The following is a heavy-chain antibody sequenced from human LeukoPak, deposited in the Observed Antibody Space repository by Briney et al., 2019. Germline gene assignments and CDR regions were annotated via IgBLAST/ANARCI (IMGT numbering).Heavy chain of an antibody. CDR3: AKGGSGYFLDL. V-gene: IGHV3-23*01. CDR2: ISNDGGGT. D-gene: IGHD3-3*01. Sequence: PGGSLRLSCAASGFNFNNYGLIWVRQAPGKGLEWVSAISNDGGGTTYADFVKGRFTISRDNSKNTLFLQMNCLRAEDTALYYCAKGGSGYFLDLWGQGTLVTVSS. CDR1: GFNFNNYG. J-gene: IGHJ5*02.